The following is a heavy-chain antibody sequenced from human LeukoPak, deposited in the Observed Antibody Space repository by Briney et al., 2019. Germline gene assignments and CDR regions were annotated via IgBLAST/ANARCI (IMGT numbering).Heavy chain of an antibody. V-gene: IGHV3-21*01. CDR1: GFTFSSYS. CDR3: ARSPQLGYYFDY. J-gene: IGHJ4*02. Sequence: GGSLRLSCAASGFTFSSYSMNWVRQAPGKGLEWVSSISSSSSYIYYADSVKGRFTISRDNAKNSLYLQMNSLRAEDTAVYYCARSPQLGYYFDYWGQGTLVTVSS. D-gene: IGHD6-6*01. CDR2: ISSSSSYI.